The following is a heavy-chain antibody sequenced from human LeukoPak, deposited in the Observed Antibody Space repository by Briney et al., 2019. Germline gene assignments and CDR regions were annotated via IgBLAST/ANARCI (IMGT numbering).Heavy chain of an antibody. Sequence: ASVKVSCKASGYTFTGYYMHWVRQAPVQGLEWMGWINPNSGGTNYAQKFQGRVTMTRDTSISTAYMELSRLRSDDTAVYYCARGTWFGAVVFGYWGQGTLVTVSS. D-gene: IGHD3-10*01. CDR1: GYTFTGYY. CDR2: INPNSGGT. CDR3: ARGTWFGAVVFGY. J-gene: IGHJ4*02. V-gene: IGHV1-2*02.